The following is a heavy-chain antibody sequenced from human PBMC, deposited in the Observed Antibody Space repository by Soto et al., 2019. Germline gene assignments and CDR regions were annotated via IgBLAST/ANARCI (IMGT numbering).Heavy chain of an antibody. Sequence: GSLRLSCAASGFTFSNACMSWVRQAPGKGLEWVGRIKSKTDGGTTDYAAPVKGRFTISRDDSKNTLYLQMNSLKTEDTAVYYCTTADFWCAHRGFDPWGQGTLVTVSS. CDR1: GFTFSNAC. V-gene: IGHV3-15*01. D-gene: IGHD3-3*01. CDR2: IKSKTDGGTT. J-gene: IGHJ5*02. CDR3: TTADFWCAHRGFDP.